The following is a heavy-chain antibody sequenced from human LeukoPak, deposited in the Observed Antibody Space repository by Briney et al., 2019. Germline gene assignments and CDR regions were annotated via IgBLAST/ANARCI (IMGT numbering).Heavy chain of an antibody. J-gene: IGHJ4*02. CDR2: ISGSGDNT. Sequence: GGSLRLSCAASGFTVSSYWMSWVRQAPGKGLGWVSGISGSGDNTHYADSVKGRFTISRDNSKNTLYLQMNSLRAEDTAVYYCAKVGIEQWLSQGQFFDYWGQGTLVTVSS. V-gene: IGHV3-23*01. CDR3: AKVGIEQWLSQGQFFDY. CDR1: GFTVSSYW. D-gene: IGHD6-19*01.